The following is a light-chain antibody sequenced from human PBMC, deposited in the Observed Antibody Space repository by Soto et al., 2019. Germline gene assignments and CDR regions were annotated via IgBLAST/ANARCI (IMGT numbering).Light chain of an antibody. CDR2: GIS. CDR1: QSVNSN. CDR3: QQYSKWPIT. Sequence: ELVITQSPAILSVSPWDSATLSCRASQSVNSNYLAWYQQHPXQPPRLLIYGISTRATGIPARFSGSGSGTEFSLTISSLQSEDFAVYYCQQYSKWPITFGQGTRLEIK. J-gene: IGKJ5*01. V-gene: IGKV3-15*01.